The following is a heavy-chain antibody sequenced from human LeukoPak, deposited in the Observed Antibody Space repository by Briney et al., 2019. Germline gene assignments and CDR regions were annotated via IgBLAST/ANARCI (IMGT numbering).Heavy chain of an antibody. J-gene: IGHJ4*02. Sequence: SETLSLTCSVSGVSVSNHYWSWIRQPPGKGLEWIGEINHSGSTNYNPSLKSRVTISVDTSKNQFSLKLSSVTAADAAVYYCASSEPRLLWFGELSPVRYWGQGTLVTVSS. CDR3: ASSEPRLLWFGELSPVRY. V-gene: IGHV4-34*01. D-gene: IGHD3-10*01. CDR2: INHSGST. CDR1: GVSVSNHY.